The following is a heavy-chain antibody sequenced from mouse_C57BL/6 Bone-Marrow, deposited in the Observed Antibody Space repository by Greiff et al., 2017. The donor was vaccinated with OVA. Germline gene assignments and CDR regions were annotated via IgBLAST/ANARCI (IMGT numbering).Heavy chain of an antibody. Sequence: EVKLQESVAELVRPGASVKLSCTASGFNIKNTYMHWVKQRPEQGLEWIGRIDPANGNTKYAPKFQGKATITADTSSNTAYLQLSSLTSEDTAIYYCASPYYYGSSYYYAMDYWGQGTSVTVSS. CDR2: IDPANGNT. CDR1: GFNIKNTY. J-gene: IGHJ4*01. CDR3: ASPYYYGSSYYYAMDY. V-gene: IGHV14-3*01. D-gene: IGHD1-1*01.